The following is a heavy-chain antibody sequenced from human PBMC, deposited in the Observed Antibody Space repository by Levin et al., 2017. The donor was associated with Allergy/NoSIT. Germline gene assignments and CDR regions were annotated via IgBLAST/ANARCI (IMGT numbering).Heavy chain of an antibody. Sequence: SETLSLTCTVSGGSISGHYWTWIRQPPGKGLEWIGYIYYTGSTNYNPSLKSRVTMSLDTSKNQFSLKVNSVTAADTAVYFCAREAKIAAAGVYYYYAMDVWGQGTTVTVSS. CDR2: IYYTGST. CDR1: GGSISGHY. V-gene: IGHV4-59*11. J-gene: IGHJ6*02. CDR3: AREAKIAAAGVYYYYAMDV. D-gene: IGHD6-13*01.